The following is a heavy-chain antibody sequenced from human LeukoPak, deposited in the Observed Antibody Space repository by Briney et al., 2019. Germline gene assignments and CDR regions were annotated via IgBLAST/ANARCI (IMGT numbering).Heavy chain of an antibody. Sequence: ASVKVSCKASGGAFSSYTISWVRQAPGQGLEWMGRIIPILGIANYAQKFQGRVTITADKSTSTAYMELSSLRSEDTAVYYCARSVIAVAGPDYWGQGTLVTVSS. J-gene: IGHJ4*02. D-gene: IGHD6-19*01. V-gene: IGHV1-69*02. CDR2: IIPILGIA. CDR1: GGAFSSYT. CDR3: ARSVIAVAGPDY.